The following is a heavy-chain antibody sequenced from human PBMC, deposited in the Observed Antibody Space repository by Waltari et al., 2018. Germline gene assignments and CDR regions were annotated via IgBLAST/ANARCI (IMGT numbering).Heavy chain of an antibody. V-gene: IGHV3-23*03. CDR2: IYSGGST. Sequence: EVQLLESGGGLVQPGGSMRLSCAASGFTDSSYAMSWVRQAPGKGLEWVSVIYSGGSTYYADSVKGRFTISRDNSKNTLYLQMNSLRAEDTAVYYCAKDRYEFDYWGQGTLVTVSS. J-gene: IGHJ4*02. CDR3: AKDRYEFDY. CDR1: GFTDSSYA. D-gene: IGHD1-1*01.